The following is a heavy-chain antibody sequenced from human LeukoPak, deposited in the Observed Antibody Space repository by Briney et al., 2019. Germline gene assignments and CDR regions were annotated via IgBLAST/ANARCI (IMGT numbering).Heavy chain of an antibody. CDR2: IKWNGGST. Sequence: GGSLRLSCAASGFTFDDYGMSWVRQAPGKGLEWVSSIKWNGGSTGYADSVKGRFTISRDNAKNSLYLQMNSLRAEDTALYYCAKDISSGWPDAFDIWGQGTMVTVSS. J-gene: IGHJ3*02. CDR3: AKDISSGWPDAFDI. D-gene: IGHD6-19*01. CDR1: GFTFDDYG. V-gene: IGHV3-20*04.